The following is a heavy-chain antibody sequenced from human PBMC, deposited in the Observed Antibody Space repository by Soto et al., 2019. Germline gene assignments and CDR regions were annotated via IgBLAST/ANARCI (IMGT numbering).Heavy chain of an antibody. J-gene: IGHJ4*02. CDR3: AKDQRGFSSTARIDY. CDR2: ISGSGGST. Sequence: GGSLRLSCAASGFTFSSYAMNWVRQAPGKGLEWVSVISGSGGSTYYADSVKGRFTISRDNSKNTLYLQMNSLRAEDTAVYYCAKDQRGFSSTARIDYWGQGTLVTVSS. V-gene: IGHV3-23*01. D-gene: IGHD6-13*01. CDR1: GFTFSSYA.